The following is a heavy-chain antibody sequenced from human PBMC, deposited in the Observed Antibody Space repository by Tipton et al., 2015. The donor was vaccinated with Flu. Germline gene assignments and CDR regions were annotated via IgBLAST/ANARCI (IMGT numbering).Heavy chain of an antibody. CDR3: ASLTGDDY. D-gene: IGHD7-27*01. V-gene: IGHV3-48*03. Sequence: LSLTCAASGFTFSSYEMNWVRQAPGKGLEWLSYISSSGSTISYADSMRGRFTISRDNAKNSLYLQLNSLRAEDTAVYYCASLTGDDYWGQGDLVTVSS. CDR2: ISSSGSTI. CDR1: GFTFSSYE. J-gene: IGHJ4*02.